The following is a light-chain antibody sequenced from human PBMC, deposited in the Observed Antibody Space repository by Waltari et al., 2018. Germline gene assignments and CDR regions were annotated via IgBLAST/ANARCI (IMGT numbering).Light chain of an antibody. Sequence: SYELTQPPSVSVSPGQTARIPCSGDALPTKYAYWYQQKSGQAPVLVIYEDIKRPTGIPERFSGSSSGTTATLTISGAHVEDEADYYCYSTDFSGHDRVFGGGTKLTVL. CDR3: YSTDFSGHDRV. CDR2: EDI. J-gene: IGLJ3*02. V-gene: IGLV3-10*01. CDR1: ALPTKY.